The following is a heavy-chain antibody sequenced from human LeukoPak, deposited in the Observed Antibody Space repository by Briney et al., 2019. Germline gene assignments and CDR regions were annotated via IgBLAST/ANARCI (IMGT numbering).Heavy chain of an antibody. Sequence: GGSLRLSCAASGFTFSSYDMSWVRQAPGKGLEWVSAISGSGGSTYYADSVKGRFTISRDNSKNTLYLQMNSLKAEDTAVYYCAKHPRGSVVTAIRFDYWGQGTLVTVSS. D-gene: IGHD2-21*02. CDR3: AKHPRGSVVTAIRFDY. CDR2: ISGSGGST. J-gene: IGHJ4*02. CDR1: GFTFSSYD. V-gene: IGHV3-23*01.